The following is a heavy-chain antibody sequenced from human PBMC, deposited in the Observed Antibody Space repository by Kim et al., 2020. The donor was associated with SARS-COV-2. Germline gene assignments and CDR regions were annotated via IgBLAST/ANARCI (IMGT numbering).Heavy chain of an antibody. J-gene: IGHJ3*02. CDR3: AKDYAPYGDYEGGAFDI. V-gene: IGHV3-9*01. Sequence: VKGRFTISRDNAKNSLYLQMSSLRAEDTALYYCAKDYAPYGDYEGGAFDIWGQGTMVTVSS. D-gene: IGHD4-17*01.